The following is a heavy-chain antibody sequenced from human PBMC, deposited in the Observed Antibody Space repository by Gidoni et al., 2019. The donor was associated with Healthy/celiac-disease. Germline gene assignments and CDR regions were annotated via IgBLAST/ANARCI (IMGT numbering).Heavy chain of an antibody. CDR1: GYTFTGYY. Sequence: QVQLVQSGAEVKKPGASVKGSCKASGYTFTGYYMHWVRQAPGEGLEWMGWINRSSGGTNYAQKVQGRVTMTRDTSISAAYMELSRLRSDDTAVYYCARGAHGSGSLNWFDPWGQGTLVTVSS. J-gene: IGHJ5*02. CDR2: INRSSGGT. CDR3: ARGAHGSGSLNWFDP. D-gene: IGHD3-10*01. V-gene: IGHV1-2*02.